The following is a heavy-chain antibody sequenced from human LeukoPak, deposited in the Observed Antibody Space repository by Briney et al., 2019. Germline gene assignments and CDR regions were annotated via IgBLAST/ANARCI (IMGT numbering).Heavy chain of an antibody. CDR2: ISSSSSYI. J-gene: IGHJ4*02. CDR3: GRVARGNYYHFDS. Sequence: TGGSLRLSCAASGFTFSSYSMNWVRQAPGKGLEWVSSISSSSSYIYYADSVKGRFTISRDNAKNSLYLQMNSLRAEDTAVYYCGRVARGNYYHFDSWGQGTLVTVSS. D-gene: IGHD1-26*01. CDR1: GFTFSSYS. V-gene: IGHV3-21*01.